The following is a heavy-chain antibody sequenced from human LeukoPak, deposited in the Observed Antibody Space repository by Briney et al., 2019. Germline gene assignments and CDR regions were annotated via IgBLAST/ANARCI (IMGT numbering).Heavy chain of an antibody. CDR3: AREGGGYDFWSGYYRLSYYFDY. Sequence: SETLSLTSAVSGGSISSYYWSWIRQPAGKGLEWIGRIYTSGSTNYNPSLKSRVTMSVDTSKNQFSLKLSSVTAADTAVYYCAREGGGYDFWSGYYRLSYYFDYWGQGTLVTVSS. J-gene: IGHJ4*02. D-gene: IGHD3-3*01. CDR1: GGSISSYY. CDR2: IYTSGST. V-gene: IGHV4-4*07.